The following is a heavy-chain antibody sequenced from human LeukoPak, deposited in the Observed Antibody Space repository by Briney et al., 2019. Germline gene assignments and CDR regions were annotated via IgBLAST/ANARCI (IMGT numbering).Heavy chain of an antibody. CDR1: GFTFSSYW. CDR2: INNDGSRT. Sequence: GGSLRLSCAASGFTFSSYWMHWVRQVPGKGLGWVSRINNDGSRTNYADSVKGRFTISRDNAKNTVSLQMNSLRVEDTAVYYCARDDAAAGIIFDYWGQGTLVTVSS. V-gene: IGHV3-74*01. J-gene: IGHJ4*02. CDR3: ARDDAAAGIIFDY. D-gene: IGHD6-13*01.